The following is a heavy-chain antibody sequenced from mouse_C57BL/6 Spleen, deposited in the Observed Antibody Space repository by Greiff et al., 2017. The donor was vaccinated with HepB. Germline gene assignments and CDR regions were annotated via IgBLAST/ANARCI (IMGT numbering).Heavy chain of an antibody. D-gene: IGHD2-4*01. CDR2: IRNKANNHAT. CDR1: GFTFSDAW. J-gene: IGHJ3*01. V-gene: IGHV6-6*01. CDR3: TGFDYDGAWFAY. Sequence: EVQRVESGGGLVQPGGSMKLSCAASGFTFSDAWMDWVRQSPEKGLEWVAEIRNKANNHATYYAESVKGRFTISRDDSKSSVYLQMNSLRAEDTGIYYCTGFDYDGAWFAYWGQGTLVTVSA.